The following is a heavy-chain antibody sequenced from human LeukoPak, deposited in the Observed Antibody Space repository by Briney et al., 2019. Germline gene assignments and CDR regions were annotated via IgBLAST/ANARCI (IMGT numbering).Heavy chain of an antibody. Sequence: SETLSLTCAVYGGSFSGYYWSWIRQPPGKGLEWIGEINHSGSTNYNPSLKSRVTISVDTSKNQFSLKLSSVTAADTAVYYCASGRNSYGSGSYYPLSAFDYWGQGTLVTVSS. J-gene: IGHJ4*02. CDR1: GGSFSGYY. CDR2: INHSGST. V-gene: IGHV4-34*01. CDR3: ASGRNSYGSGSYYPLSAFDY. D-gene: IGHD3-10*01.